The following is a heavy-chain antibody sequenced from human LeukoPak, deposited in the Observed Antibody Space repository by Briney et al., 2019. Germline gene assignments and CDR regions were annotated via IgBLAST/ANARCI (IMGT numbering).Heavy chain of an antibody. CDR1: GFTFSSYW. J-gene: IGHJ6*02. Sequence: GGSLRLSCAASGFTFSSYWMSWVRQAPGKGLEWVSAISGSGGSTYYADSVKGRFTISRDNSKNTLYLQMNSLRAEDTAVYYCAKAGYSGYEYYGMDVWGQGTTVTVSS. D-gene: IGHD5-12*01. CDR3: AKAGYSGYEYYGMDV. CDR2: ISGSGGST. V-gene: IGHV3-23*01.